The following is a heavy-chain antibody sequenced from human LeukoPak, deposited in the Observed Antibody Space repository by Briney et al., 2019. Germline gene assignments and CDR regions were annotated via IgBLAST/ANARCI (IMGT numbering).Heavy chain of an antibody. V-gene: IGHV3-48*04. CDR2: ISWNSGSI. CDR1: GFTFSSYW. Sequence: PGGSLRLSCAASGFTFSSYWMSWVRQAPGKGLEWVSGISWNSGSIGYADSVKGRFTISRDNAKKSLYLQMNSLRVEDTAVYYCARASSGRYFQFIDDWGQGTLVTVSS. CDR3: ARASSGRYFQFIDD. D-gene: IGHD1-26*01. J-gene: IGHJ4*02.